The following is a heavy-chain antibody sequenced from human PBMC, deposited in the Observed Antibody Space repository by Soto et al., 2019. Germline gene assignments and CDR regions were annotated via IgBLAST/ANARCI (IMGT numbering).Heavy chain of an antibody. D-gene: IGHD3-9*01. Sequence: RGESLKISCKGSGYSFTSYWIGWVRQMPGKGLEWMGIIYPGDSDTRYSPSFQGQVTISADKSISTAYLQWSSLKASDTAMYYCARGGDYDILPGWFDSWGQGSLVIVSS. CDR2: IYPGDSDT. CDR1: GYSFTSYW. CDR3: ARGGDYDILPGWFDS. J-gene: IGHJ5*01. V-gene: IGHV5-51*01.